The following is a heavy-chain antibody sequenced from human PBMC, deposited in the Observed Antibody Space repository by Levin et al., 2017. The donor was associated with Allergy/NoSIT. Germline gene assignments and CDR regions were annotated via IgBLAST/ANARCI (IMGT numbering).Heavy chain of an antibody. D-gene: IGHD5/OR15-5a*01. J-gene: IGHJ6*02. CDR2: ISAYNGNT. CDR3: ARAQSTAHLNYYYYGMDV. CDR1: GYTFTSYG. Sequence: ASVKVSCKASGYTFTSYGISWVRQAPGQGLEWMGWISAYNGNTNYAQKLQGRVTMTTDTSTSTAYMELRSLRSDDTAVYYCARAQSTAHLNYYYYGMDVWGQGTTVTVSS. V-gene: IGHV1-18*01.